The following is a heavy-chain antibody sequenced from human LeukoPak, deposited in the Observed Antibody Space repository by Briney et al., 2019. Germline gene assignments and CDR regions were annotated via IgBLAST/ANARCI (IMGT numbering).Heavy chain of an antibody. CDR2: IWSDGSYE. D-gene: IGHD3-3*02. V-gene: IGHV3-30*02. J-gene: IGHJ4*02. CDR1: GLTFSSYG. Sequence: TGGSLRLSCLASGLTFSSYGMQWVRQAPGKGLEWVAVIWSDGSYENYADSVKGRFTISRDNSKNTLSLQMDSLRAEDTALYYCTTDISLFDYWGQGTLVTVSS. CDR3: TTDISLFDY.